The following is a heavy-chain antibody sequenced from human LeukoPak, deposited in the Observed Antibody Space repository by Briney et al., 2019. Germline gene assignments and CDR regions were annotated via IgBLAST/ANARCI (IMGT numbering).Heavy chain of an antibody. CDR3: ARVMWDSSGYPIDY. CDR1: GFTFNSYA. D-gene: IGHD3-22*01. V-gene: IGHV3-23*01. CDR2: ISGNGGRT. J-gene: IGHJ4*02. Sequence: GGSLRLSCAASGFTFNSYAMSWVRQAPGKGLEWVSAISGNGGRTYYADSVKGRFTTSRDNSKNTLNLQMHRLRVEDTAVYYCARVMWDSSGYPIDYWGQGSLVTVSS.